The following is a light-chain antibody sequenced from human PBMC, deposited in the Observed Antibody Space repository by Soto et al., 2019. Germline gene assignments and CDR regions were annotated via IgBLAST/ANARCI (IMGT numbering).Light chain of an antibody. J-gene: IGKJ1*01. Sequence: EIVLTQSPATLSLSPGERATLSCRASQSVSWYLAWYQHKPGQAPRLLIYDASKRATGIPARFSGSGSGTDFTLPISSLEPEDFAVYYCQQRSNWPPTWTFGQGTRVEIK. CDR2: DAS. CDR1: QSVSWY. CDR3: QQRSNWPPTWT. V-gene: IGKV3-11*01.